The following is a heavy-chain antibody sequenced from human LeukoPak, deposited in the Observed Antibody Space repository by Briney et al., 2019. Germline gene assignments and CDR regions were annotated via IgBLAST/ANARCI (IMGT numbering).Heavy chain of an antibody. V-gene: IGHV4-4*07. CDR1: GGSISVYY. D-gene: IGHD1-1*01. Sequence: PSETLSLTCTVSGGSISVYYWDWIRQPAGKGLAWIGRFYTRGNTKYNPSLKSRVTISVDKSKNQFSLKLTSVTAADTAVYYCARSTGANRFDYWGQGTLVTVSS. J-gene: IGHJ4*02. CDR3: ARSTGANRFDY. CDR2: FYTRGNT.